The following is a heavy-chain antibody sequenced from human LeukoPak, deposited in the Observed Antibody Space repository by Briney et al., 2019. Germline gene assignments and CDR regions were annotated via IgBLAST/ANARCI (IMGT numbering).Heavy chain of an antibody. CDR2: ISYDGSNK. V-gene: IGHV3-30-3*01. CDR3: ARDAYGDYSFDY. Sequence: PGRSLRLSCAASGFTFSSYAMHWVRQAPGKGLEWVAVISYDGSNKYYADSVKGRFTISRDNSKNTLYLQMNSLRAEDTAVYYCARDAYGDYSFDYWGQRTLVTVSS. J-gene: IGHJ4*02. CDR1: GFTFSSYA. D-gene: IGHD4-17*01.